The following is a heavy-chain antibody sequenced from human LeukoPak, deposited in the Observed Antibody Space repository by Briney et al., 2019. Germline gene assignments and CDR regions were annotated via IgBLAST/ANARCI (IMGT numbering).Heavy chain of an antibody. V-gene: IGHV4-59*01. CDR1: GGSISSYY. CDR2: VSDSGNT. Sequence: SETLSLTCTVSGGSISSYYWSWIRQPPGKGLEWIGFVSDSGNTDYNPSLKSRVTISVDTSGSQFSLGLTSVTAADSAVYYCARGYGYYYYYMDVWGKGTTVLVSS. J-gene: IGHJ6*03. D-gene: IGHD2-2*03. CDR3: ARGYGYYYYYMDV.